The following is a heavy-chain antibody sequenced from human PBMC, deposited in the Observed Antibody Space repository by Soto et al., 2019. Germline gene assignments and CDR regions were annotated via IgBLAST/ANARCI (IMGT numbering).Heavy chain of an antibody. CDR2: IHGGGNSA. Sequence: GGSLRLSCAASGFTFSGYAMSWVRQAPGKGLEWVSVIHGGGNSAYYADSVKGRFTISRDNSKNTLYLQMSSLRAEDTAVYYCAKCLLTGYYLYYWGQGTLVTVSS. J-gene: IGHJ4*02. V-gene: IGHV3-23*01. D-gene: IGHD3-9*01. CDR3: AKCLLTGYYLYY. CDR1: GFTFSGYA.